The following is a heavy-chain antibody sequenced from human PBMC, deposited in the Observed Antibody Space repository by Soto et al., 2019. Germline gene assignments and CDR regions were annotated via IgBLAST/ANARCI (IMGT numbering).Heavy chain of an antibody. J-gene: IGHJ4*02. CDR3: ARGGVSTRTSEY. D-gene: IGHD3-3*01. V-gene: IGHV5-51*01. CDR1: GYNFAGYW. Sequence: TGESLKISCKGSGYNFAGYWIAWVRQMPGKGLELMGIIYPSDSDTRYRPSFQGQVTISADKSISSAYLQWSSLRASDTAMYYCARGGVSTRTSEYWGEETPVIASS. CDR2: IYPSDSDT.